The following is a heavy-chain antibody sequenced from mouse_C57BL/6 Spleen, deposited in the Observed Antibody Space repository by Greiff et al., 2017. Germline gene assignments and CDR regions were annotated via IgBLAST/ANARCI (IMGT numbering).Heavy chain of an antibody. V-gene: IGHV1-39*01. J-gene: IGHJ4*01. Sequence: VQLQQSGPELVKPGASVKISCKASGYSFTDYNMNWVKQSNGKSLEWIGVINPNYGTTSYNQKFKGKATLTVDQSSSTAYMQLNSLTSEDSAVYYGARSKTTADYYAMDYWGQGTSVTVSS. CDR2: INPNYGTT. D-gene: IGHD1-2*01. CDR3: ARSKTTADYYAMDY. CDR1: GYSFTDYN.